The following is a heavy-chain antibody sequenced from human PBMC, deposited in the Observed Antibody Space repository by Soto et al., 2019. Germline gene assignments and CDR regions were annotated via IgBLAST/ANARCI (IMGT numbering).Heavy chain of an antibody. D-gene: IGHD2-2*03. CDR3: ARMGIVVVPAAAPPNYYGMDV. J-gene: IGHJ6*02. Sequence: LRLSCAASGFTVSSNYMSWVRQAPGKGLEWVSVIYSGGSTYYADSVKGRFTISRDNSKNTLYLQMNSLRAEDTAVYYCARMGIVVVPAAAPPNYYGMDVWGQGTTVTVSS. CDR2: IYSGGST. CDR1: GFTVSSNY. V-gene: IGHV3-53*01.